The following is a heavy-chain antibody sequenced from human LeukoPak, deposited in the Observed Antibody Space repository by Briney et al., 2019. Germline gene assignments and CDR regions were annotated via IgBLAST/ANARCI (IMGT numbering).Heavy chain of an antibody. CDR3: ASGGGATGYFDY. D-gene: IGHD1-26*01. CDR2: IYYSGST. CDR1: GGSISSYY. V-gene: IGHV4-59*01. Sequence: PSETLSLTCTVSGGSISSYYWSWIRQPPGKGLEWIGYIYYSGSTNYNPSLKSRVTISVDTSKNQFSLKLSSVTAADTAVYCCASGGGATGYFDYWGQGTLVTVSS. J-gene: IGHJ4*02.